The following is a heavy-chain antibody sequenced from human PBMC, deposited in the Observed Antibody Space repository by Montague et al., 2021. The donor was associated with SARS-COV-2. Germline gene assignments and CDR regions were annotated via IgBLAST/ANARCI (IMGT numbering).Heavy chain of an antibody. V-gene: IGHV4-39*01. CDR3: VRGGDYTDYGRVDY. D-gene: IGHD4-11*01. J-gene: IGHJ4*02. CDR2: IYYSGDT. Sequence: SETLSLTCSFSGGSISTGSYYWGWFRKPPRTGLEWIGRIYYSGDTYYNPSLKSRVTISVDTSKNQFSLRLSSVTAADTAVYYCVRGGDYTDYGRVDYWGQGTLVIVSS. CDR1: GGSISTGSYY.